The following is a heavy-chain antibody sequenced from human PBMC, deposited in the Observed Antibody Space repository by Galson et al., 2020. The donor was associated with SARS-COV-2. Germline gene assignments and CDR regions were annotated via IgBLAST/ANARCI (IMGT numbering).Heavy chain of an antibody. Sequence: SGPTLVKPTETLTLTCTFSGFSLSATEGGVAWIRQPPGKALEWLALIYWDDDKRYSPSLKNRVTITKDTSKNQVVLTMTNVDPMDTATYYCGRNKAYVDRSVYSVDAFDIWGRGTMVTVAS. CDR1: GFSLSATEGG. CDR2: IYWDDDK. CDR3: GRNKAYVDRSVYSVDAFDI. V-gene: IGHV2-5*02. D-gene: IGHD5-12*01. J-gene: IGHJ3*02.